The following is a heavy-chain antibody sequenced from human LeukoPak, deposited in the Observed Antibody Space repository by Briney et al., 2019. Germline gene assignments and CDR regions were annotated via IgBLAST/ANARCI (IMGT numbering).Heavy chain of an antibody. J-gene: IGHJ3*02. CDR3: AKDGTYYDFWSGHDAFDI. CDR2: ISGSGGST. V-gene: IGHV3-23*01. CDR1: GFTFSSYA. D-gene: IGHD3-3*01. Sequence: GGSLRLSCAASGFTFSSYAMSWVRQAPGKGLEWVSAISGSGGSTYYADSVKGRFTISRDNSKNTLYLQMNSLGAEDTAVYYCAKDGTYYDFWSGHDAFDIWGQGTMVTVSS.